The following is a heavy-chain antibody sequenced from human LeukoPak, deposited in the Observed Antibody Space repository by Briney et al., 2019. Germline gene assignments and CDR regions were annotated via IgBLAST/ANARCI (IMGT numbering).Heavy chain of an antibody. CDR3: TTGGYYGSELDY. V-gene: IGHV3-15*01. CDR2: IKSKTDGGTT. CDR1: GFTFSNAW. J-gene: IGHJ4*02. D-gene: IGHD3-10*01. Sequence: PGWSLRLSCAASGFTFSNAWMSWVRQAPGKGLEWVGRIKSKTDGGTTDYAAPVKGRFTISRDDSKNTLYLQMNSLKTEDTAVYYCTTGGYYGSELDYWGQGTLVTVSS.